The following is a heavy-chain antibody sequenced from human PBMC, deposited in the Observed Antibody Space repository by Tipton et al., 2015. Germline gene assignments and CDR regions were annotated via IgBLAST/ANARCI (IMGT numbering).Heavy chain of an antibody. D-gene: IGHD3-3*02. Sequence: QSGAEVKKPGASVKVSCKASGHTFSSYYVHWVRQAPGQGLEWMGRINPSGGSTDYAQKFQGRVTMTADKSTSTAYMQLSSLRSEDTAVYYCAKGASFFDYWGQGTLVTVSS. V-gene: IGHV1-46*01. J-gene: IGHJ4*02. CDR2: INPSGGST. CDR1: GHTFSSYY. CDR3: AKGASFFDY.